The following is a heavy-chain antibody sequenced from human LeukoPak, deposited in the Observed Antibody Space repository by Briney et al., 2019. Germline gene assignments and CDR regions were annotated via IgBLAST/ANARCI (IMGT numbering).Heavy chain of an antibody. V-gene: IGHV4-34*01. J-gene: IGHJ3*02. D-gene: IGHD4-17*01. CDR2: INHNGST. Sequence: PSETLSLTCAVYGGSFSDYFWSWIRQSPGKGLEWIGEINHNGSTNYNPSLKSRVTISIDTSKNQFSLKLSSVTAADTAVYYCARKATTGPTKAAFDIWGQGTMVTVSS. CDR3: ARKATTGPTKAAFDI. CDR1: GGSFSDYF.